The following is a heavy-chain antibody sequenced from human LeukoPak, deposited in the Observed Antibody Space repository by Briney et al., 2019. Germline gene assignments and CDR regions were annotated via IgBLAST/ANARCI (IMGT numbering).Heavy chain of an antibody. CDR3: ARVYCSSTSCYLRELDY. J-gene: IGHJ4*02. D-gene: IGHD2-2*01. V-gene: IGHV4-59*08. Sequence: PSETLSLTCAVSGASLGSYYWSWIRQTPGKGLEWIGYIYSTTTKYNPSLNSRVTISADTSKNQFSLKLKTVTAADTAVYYCARVYCSSTSCYLRELDYWGQGTLVTVSS. CDR2: IYSTTT. CDR1: GASLGSYY.